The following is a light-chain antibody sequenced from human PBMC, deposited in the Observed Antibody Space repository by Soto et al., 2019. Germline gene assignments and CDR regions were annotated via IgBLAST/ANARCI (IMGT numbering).Light chain of an antibody. V-gene: IGKV3-11*01. CDR1: QSVNIY. Sequence: EIVFTQSPATVSLSPGERVTLSFRASQSVNIYLAWYQQKPGQAPRLLIYDASNRATGVPARFSGSGSGTDFTLTISSLESEDFAIYYCQQRANWPLTFGGGTKVDIK. J-gene: IGKJ4*01. CDR2: DAS. CDR3: QQRANWPLT.